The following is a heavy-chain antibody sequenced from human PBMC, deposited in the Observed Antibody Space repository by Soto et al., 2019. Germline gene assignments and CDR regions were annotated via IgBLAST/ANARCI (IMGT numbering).Heavy chain of an antibody. J-gene: IGHJ4*02. CDR3: ARDAAEMKSYYCAF. Sequence: SLRLSFVASGFDFSSHDMNWVRQAPGKGLEWIAYINRRGVTHYADSVEGRFTISRDNAQNSLFLQMLSLRDEDTAVYYCARDAAEMKSYYCAFWGQGALVTAS. D-gene: IGHD3-16*01. V-gene: IGHV3-48*03. CDR1: GFDFSSHD. CDR2: INRRGVT.